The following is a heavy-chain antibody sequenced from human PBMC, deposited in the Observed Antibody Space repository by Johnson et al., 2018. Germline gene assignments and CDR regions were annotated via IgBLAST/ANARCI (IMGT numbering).Heavy chain of an antibody. CDR1: GFTFSTYG. V-gene: IGHV3-33*01. J-gene: IGHJ3*02. Sequence: QVQLVQSGGGVVQPGRSXRLSCAASGFTFSTYGMHWVRQAPGRGLEWVAVIWSNGINKYYTDSVRGRFTISRDNSKKTLFLQLNSLRAEDTAVYFCVRERAPFDAFDIWGQGTTVTVSS. CDR2: IWSNGINK. CDR3: VRERAPFDAFDI.